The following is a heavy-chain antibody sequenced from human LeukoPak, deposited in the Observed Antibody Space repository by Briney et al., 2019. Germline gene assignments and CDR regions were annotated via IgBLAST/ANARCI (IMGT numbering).Heavy chain of an antibody. V-gene: IGHV3-23*01. CDR2: IGGSGGNT. CDR1: GFTFSSYA. J-gene: IGHJ4*02. D-gene: IGHD6-25*01. Sequence: PGGSLRLSCAASGFTFSSYAMSWVRQAPGKGLEWVSAIGGSGGNTYYADSVKGRFTISRDNSKNTQYLQMNSLRAEDTAVYYCAKDAANALYSFDYWGQGTLVTVSS. CDR3: AKDAANALYSFDY.